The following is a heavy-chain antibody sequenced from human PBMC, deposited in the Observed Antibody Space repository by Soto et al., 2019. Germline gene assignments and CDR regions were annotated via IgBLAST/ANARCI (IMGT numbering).Heavy chain of an antibody. CDR3: AKEVEGGWYYFDY. V-gene: IGHV3-23*01. D-gene: IGHD2-15*01. CDR2: ISDSDGST. J-gene: IGHJ4*02. Sequence: EVQLLESGGGLVQPGGSLTLSCAASGFTFSTYAMTWVRQAPGKGLAWVSTISDSDGSTYYADSVKGRFTISRDNSKNTVYLQMNSLRAEDTAVYYCAKEVEGGWYYFDYWGQGTLVTVSS. CDR1: GFTFSTYA.